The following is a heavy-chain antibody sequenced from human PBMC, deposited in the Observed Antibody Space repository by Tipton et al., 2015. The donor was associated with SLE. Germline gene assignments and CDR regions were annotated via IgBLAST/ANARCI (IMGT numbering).Heavy chain of an antibody. V-gene: IGHV4-34*01. J-gene: IGHJ4*02. CDR2: INHSGST. D-gene: IGHD3-3*01. Sequence: LRLSCAVYGGSFSGYYWSWIRQPPGKGLEWIGEINHSGSTNYNPSLKSRVTISVDTSKNQFSLKLSSVTAADTAVYYCATLKFFGELEIGRDYWGQGTLVTVSS. CDR3: ATLKFFGELEIGRDY. CDR1: GGSFSGYY.